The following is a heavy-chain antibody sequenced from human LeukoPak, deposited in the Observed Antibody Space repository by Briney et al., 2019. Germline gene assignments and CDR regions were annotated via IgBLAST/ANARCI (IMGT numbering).Heavy chain of an antibody. D-gene: IGHD6-13*01. J-gene: IGHJ4*02. CDR3: ARDNSRTSLGG. CDR2: ISYDGSNK. CDR1: GFTFSSYA. Sequence: GGSLRLSCAASGFTFSSYAMSWVRQVPGKGLEWVAVISYDGSNKYYADSVKGRFTISRDNSKNTLYLQMNSLRAEDTAVYYCARDNSRTSLGGWGQGTLVTVSS. V-gene: IGHV3-30-3*01.